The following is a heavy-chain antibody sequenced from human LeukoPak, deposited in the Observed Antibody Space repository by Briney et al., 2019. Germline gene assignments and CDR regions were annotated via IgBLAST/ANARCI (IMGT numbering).Heavy chain of an antibody. V-gene: IGHV3-30*02. CDR3: AKDGGYWSSYFDY. D-gene: IGHD3-3*01. Sequence: GVSLRLSCAASGFTFSSYGMHWVRQDPGKGLEWVAFIRYDGSNKYYADSVKGRFTISRDNSKNTLYLQMNSLRAEDAAVYYCAKDGGYWSSYFDYWGQGTLVTVSS. CDR2: IRYDGSNK. CDR1: GFTFSSYG. J-gene: IGHJ4*02.